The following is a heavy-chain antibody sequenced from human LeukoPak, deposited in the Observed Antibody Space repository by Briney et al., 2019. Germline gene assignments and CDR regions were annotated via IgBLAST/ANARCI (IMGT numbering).Heavy chain of an antibody. CDR3: ARGGLLLWFGELLGGWFDP. J-gene: IGHJ5*02. V-gene: IGHV4-34*01. CDR1: GGSFSGYY. CDR2: INHSGST. D-gene: IGHD3-10*01. Sequence: SETLSLTCAVYGGSFSGYYWSWIRQPPGKGLEWIGEINHSGSTNYNPSLKSRVTISVDTSKNQFSLKLSSVTAADTAVYYCARGGLLLWFGELLGGWFDPWGQGTLVTVSS.